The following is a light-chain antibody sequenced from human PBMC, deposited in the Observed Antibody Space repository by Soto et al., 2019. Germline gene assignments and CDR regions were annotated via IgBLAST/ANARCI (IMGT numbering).Light chain of an antibody. CDR3: SSYTSRGTRYV. J-gene: IGLJ1*01. V-gene: IGLV2-14*01. Sequence: QSALTQPASVSGSPGQSITISCTGISSDVGGYNYVSWYQQHPGKAPKLMIYEVSNRPSGVSNRFSGSKSGNTASLTISGPRAEDEAVYNCSSYTSRGTRYVFGTGTKLTVL. CDR2: EVS. CDR1: SSDVGGYNY.